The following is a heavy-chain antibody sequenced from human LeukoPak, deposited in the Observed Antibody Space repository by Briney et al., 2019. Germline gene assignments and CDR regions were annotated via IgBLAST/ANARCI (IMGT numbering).Heavy chain of an antibody. CDR3: AKAANYDILTGYYLDY. Sequence: GGSLRLSCAASGFTFDDYAMHWVRQAPGKGLEWVSAITGGGDTTYYADSVKGRFTISRDNSKNTLYLQMNNLRAEDTAIYYCAKAANYDILTGYYLDYWGQGTLVTVSS. V-gene: IGHV3-23*01. CDR2: ITGGGDTT. J-gene: IGHJ4*02. D-gene: IGHD3-9*01. CDR1: GFTFDDYA.